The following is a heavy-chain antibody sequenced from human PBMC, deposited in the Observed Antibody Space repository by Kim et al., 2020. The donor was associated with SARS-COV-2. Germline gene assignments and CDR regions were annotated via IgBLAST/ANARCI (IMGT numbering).Heavy chain of an antibody. CDR3: VRDRMGGAFDV. V-gene: IGHV3-48*03. Sequence: GGSLRLSCAISRFTFNNYDMNWVRHAPGKGLEWLSLINKISTIIYYADSVKGRFTISRDNVKNSLYLQMNSLRDEDTALYYCVRDRMGGAFDVWGQGTMGTVSS. D-gene: IGHD3-16*01. CDR2: INKISTII. J-gene: IGHJ3*01. CDR1: RFTFNNYD.